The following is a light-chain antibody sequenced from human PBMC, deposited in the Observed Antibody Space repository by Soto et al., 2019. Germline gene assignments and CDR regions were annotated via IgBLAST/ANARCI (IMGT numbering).Light chain of an antibody. CDR3: QHRHN. J-gene: IGKJ3*01. V-gene: IGKV3-15*01. CDR2: AAS. CDR1: QSVGSR. Sequence: EIVMTQSPGTLSVSPGDSATLSCRASQSVGSRLAWYQQKPGQAPRLLIYAASTRATGIPARFSAFGSGTEFTLTISDLQSEDFAFYYCQHRHNFGPGTKVDIK.